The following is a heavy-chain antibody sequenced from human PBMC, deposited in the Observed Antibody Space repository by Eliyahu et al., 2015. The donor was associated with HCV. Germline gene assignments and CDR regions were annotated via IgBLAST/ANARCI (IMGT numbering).Heavy chain of an antibody. Sequence: RVTISVDTSKNQFSLKLSSVTAADTAVYYCARGSGVYPFHYWGQGTLVTVSS. J-gene: IGHJ4*02. CDR3: ARGSGVYPFHY. V-gene: IGHV4-30-2*04. D-gene: IGHD3-10*01.